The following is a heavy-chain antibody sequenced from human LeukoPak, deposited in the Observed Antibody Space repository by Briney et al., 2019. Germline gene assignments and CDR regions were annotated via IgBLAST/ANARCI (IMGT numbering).Heavy chain of an antibody. Sequence: GGSLRLSCAASGFTFSSYGMSWVRQAPGKWLEWVSAISGSGGSTYYADSVKGRFTISRDNSKNTLYLQMNSLRAEDTAVYYCAKAYSSWYQVIDYWGQGTLVTVSS. CDR3: AKAYSSWYQVIDY. CDR2: ISGSGGST. V-gene: IGHV3-23*01. J-gene: IGHJ4*02. D-gene: IGHD6-13*01. CDR1: GFTFSSYG.